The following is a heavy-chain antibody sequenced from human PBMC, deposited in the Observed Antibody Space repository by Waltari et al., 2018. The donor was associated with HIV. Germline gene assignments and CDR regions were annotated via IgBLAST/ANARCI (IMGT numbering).Heavy chain of an antibody. D-gene: IGHD3-10*01. V-gene: IGHV5-51*03. J-gene: IGHJ5*01. CDR3: ARRPDYGGDWLDS. CDR1: GYTFTNYW. CDR2: IYPHTERV. Sequence: EVRLVQSGAQVKRPGDFLKISCKTSGYTFTNYWVGWVGQTAGKGLEWIGVIYPHTERVQDNPSFHGRGGISVDWSSRTTYLEWRSLTELDTGIYFCARRPDYGGDWLDSWGQGTLVNV.